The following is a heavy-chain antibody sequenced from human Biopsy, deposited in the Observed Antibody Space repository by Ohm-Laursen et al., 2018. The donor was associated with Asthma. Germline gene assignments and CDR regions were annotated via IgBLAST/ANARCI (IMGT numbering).Heavy chain of an antibody. CDR1: YGSITSGGYY. Sequence: SQTLSLTCTVSYGSITSGGYYWTWIRQHPGKGLEWIGFIYYSGSTYYNPSLKSRVSISIDTSKNQFSLKLSSVTAADTAVYYCARAQDYYDSRGYYRSFDYWGRGTLVTVSS. D-gene: IGHD3-22*01. J-gene: IGHJ4*02. CDR2: IYYSGST. CDR3: ARAQDYYDSRGYYRSFDY. V-gene: IGHV4-31*03.